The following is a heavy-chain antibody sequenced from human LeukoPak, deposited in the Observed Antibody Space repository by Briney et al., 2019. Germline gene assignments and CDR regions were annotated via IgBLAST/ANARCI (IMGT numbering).Heavy chain of an antibody. Sequence: GRSLRLSCAASGFIFDGYAMHWVRQAPGKGLEWVSGITWNSDSIDYADSVKGRFTISRDNAKNSLYLQMNSLRAEDMALYYCAKGGGGRLMYYYYMDVWGKGTTVTISS. CDR3: AKGGGGRLMYYYYMDV. CDR1: GFIFDGYA. CDR2: ITWNSDSI. D-gene: IGHD3-16*01. J-gene: IGHJ6*03. V-gene: IGHV3-9*03.